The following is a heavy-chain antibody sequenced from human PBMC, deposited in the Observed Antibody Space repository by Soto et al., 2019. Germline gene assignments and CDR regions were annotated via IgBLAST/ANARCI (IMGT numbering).Heavy chain of an antibody. V-gene: IGHV3-21*01. CDR1: GFTFSSYS. J-gene: IGHJ6*02. Sequence: PGGSLRLSCAASGFTFSSYSMNWVRQAPGKGLEWVSSISSSSSYIHYADSVKGRFTISRDNAKKSLYLQMNSLRAEDTAVYYCARGYDFWSGYYYPYGMDVWGQGTTVTVSS. CDR2: ISSSSSYI. D-gene: IGHD3-3*01. CDR3: ARGYDFWSGYYYPYGMDV.